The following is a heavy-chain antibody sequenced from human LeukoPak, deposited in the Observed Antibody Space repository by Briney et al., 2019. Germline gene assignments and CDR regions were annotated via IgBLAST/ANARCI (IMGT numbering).Heavy chain of an antibody. CDR1: GYTFTSYG. CDR3: ARDAHDYGDYRYFDY. J-gene: IGHJ4*02. V-gene: IGHV1-18*01. Sequence: ASVKVSCKASGYTFTSYGISWVRQAPGQGLEWMGWISAYNGNTNYAQKLQGRVTMTTDTSTSTAYMELRSLRSDDTAVYYCARDAHDYGDYRYFDYWGQGTLVTVSS. D-gene: IGHD4-17*01. CDR2: ISAYNGNT.